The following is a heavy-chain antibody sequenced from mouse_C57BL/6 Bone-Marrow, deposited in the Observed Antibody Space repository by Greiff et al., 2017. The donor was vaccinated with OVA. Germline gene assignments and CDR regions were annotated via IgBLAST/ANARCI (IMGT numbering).Heavy chain of an antibody. D-gene: IGHD2-10*01. CDR2: IRSKSNNYAT. Sequence: EVNLVESGGGLVQPKGSLQLSCAASGFSFNTYALHWVRQAPGQGLEWVARIRSKSNNYATYYADSVKDRFTISRDDSESMLYLQMNNLKTEDTAMYYGVRHEPSYQGEYFDVWGTGTTVTVSS. CDR3: VRHEPSYQGEYFDV. J-gene: IGHJ1*03. CDR1: GFSFNTYA. V-gene: IGHV10-1*01.